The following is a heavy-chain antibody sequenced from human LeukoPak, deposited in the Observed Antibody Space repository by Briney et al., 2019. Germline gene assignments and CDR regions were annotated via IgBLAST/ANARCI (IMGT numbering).Heavy chain of an antibody. D-gene: IGHD3-3*01. V-gene: IGHV3-30*02. CDR3: AKDYEWSRDY. CDR1: GFTFSSYH. CDR2: IRNDESDK. Sequence: GGSLRLSCAASGFTFSSYHMHWVRQAPGKGLEWVAFIRNDESDKYYADSVKGRFTISRDNSKNTLYVQMNSLRVEDTAVYYCAKDYEWSRDYWGQGALVTVSS. J-gene: IGHJ4*02.